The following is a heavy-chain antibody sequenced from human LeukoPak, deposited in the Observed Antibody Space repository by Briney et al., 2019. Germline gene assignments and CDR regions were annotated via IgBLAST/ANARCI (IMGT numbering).Heavy chain of an antibody. CDR1: GFTFSSYA. CDR3: AKDFGSEYGNWDYYDSSGLIEY. V-gene: IGHV3-23*01. Sequence: GGSLRLSCAASGFTFSSYAMSWVRQAPGKGLECVSVISGSGGRTHYADSVKGRFTISRDNSKNTLYLQMNSLRAEDTAVYYCAKDFGSEYGNWDYYDSSGLIEYWGQGTLVTVSS. D-gene: IGHD3-22*01. J-gene: IGHJ4*02. CDR2: ISGSGGRT.